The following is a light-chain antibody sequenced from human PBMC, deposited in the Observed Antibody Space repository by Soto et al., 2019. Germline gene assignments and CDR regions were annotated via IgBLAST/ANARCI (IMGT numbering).Light chain of an antibody. J-gene: IGKJ5*01. CDR2: MDS. CDR3: MQALQTPIT. Sequence: DIVMTQSPLSLPVTSGEPASISCRSSESLLYSNGYNYVDWYLQKPGQSPQLLIYMDSNRPSGVSDRFSGSGSGTEFTLKISRVEAEDVGVYYCMQALQTPITFGQGTRLEIK. CDR1: ESLLYSNGYNY. V-gene: IGKV2-28*01.